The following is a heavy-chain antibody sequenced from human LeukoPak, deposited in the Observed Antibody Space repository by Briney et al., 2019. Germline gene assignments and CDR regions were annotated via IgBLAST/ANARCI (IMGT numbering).Heavy chain of an antibody. CDR3: ARGRQNY. V-gene: IGHV3-7*01. CDR1: GLTFSSYW. Sequence: GGSLGLSCAASGLTFSSYWMSWVRQAPGKGLEWVANIKQDGSEKYYVDSVKGRFTISRDNAKNSLYLQMNSLRAEDTAVYYCARGRQNYWGQGTLVTVSS. CDR2: IKQDGSEK. J-gene: IGHJ4*02.